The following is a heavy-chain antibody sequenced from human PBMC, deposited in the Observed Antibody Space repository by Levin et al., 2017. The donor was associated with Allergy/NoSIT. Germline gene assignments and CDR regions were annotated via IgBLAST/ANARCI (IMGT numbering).Heavy chain of an antibody. J-gene: IGHJ4*02. CDR1: GGSISSGSYY. D-gene: IGHD3-10*01. Sequence: SCKVSGGSISSGSYYWSWIRQPAAKGLEWIGRIYSSGSANYNPSLKSRVTISVDTSKNQFSLKLSSVTAADTAVYYCARAEVGSEHWGQGILVTVSS. CDR2: IYSSGSA. CDR3: ARAEVGSEH. V-gene: IGHV4-61*02.